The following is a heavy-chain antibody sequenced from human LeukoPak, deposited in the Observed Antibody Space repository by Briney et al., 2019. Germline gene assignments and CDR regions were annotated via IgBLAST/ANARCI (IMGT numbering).Heavy chain of an antibody. CDR2: INPSGGST. CDR3: ARDRTYFWSGAYTSDWFDP. Sequence: GASVKVSCKASGYTFTSYYMHWVRQAPGQGLEWMGIINPSGGSTSYAQKFQGRVTMTRDMSTSTVYMELSSLRSEDTAVYYCARDRTYFWSGAYTSDWFDPWGQGTLVTVSS. CDR1: GYTFTSYY. V-gene: IGHV1-46*01. J-gene: IGHJ5*02. D-gene: IGHD3-3*01.